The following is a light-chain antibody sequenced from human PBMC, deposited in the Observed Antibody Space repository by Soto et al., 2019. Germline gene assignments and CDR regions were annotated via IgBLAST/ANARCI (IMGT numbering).Light chain of an antibody. Sequence: EIVLTQSPSTLALSPGERASVSCRASQIVSDNYLAWYQQKPGQAPRLVVYGASSRATGVPDRFSASGSGTDFTLTISRLEPEDFAVYYCQQYAKAPLTFGQGTKVDIK. CDR1: QIVSDNY. J-gene: IGKJ1*01. CDR2: GAS. CDR3: QQYAKAPLT. V-gene: IGKV3-20*01.